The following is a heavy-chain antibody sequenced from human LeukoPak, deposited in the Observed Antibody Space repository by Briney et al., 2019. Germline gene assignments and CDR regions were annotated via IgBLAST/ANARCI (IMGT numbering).Heavy chain of an antibody. CDR1: GGSISGYY. Sequence: PSETLSLTCTVPGGSISGYYWSWIRQPAGKRLEWIGRVYTSGSTNYTPSLKSRVTMSVDTSRNQFSLKLTSVTAADTAVYYCARGDFWNGYYNYWGQGTLVTFSS. CDR2: VYTSGST. J-gene: IGHJ4*02. D-gene: IGHD3-3*01. V-gene: IGHV4-4*07. CDR3: ARGDFWNGYYNY.